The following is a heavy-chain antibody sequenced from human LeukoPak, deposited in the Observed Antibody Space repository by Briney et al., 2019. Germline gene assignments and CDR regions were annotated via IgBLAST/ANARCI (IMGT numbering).Heavy chain of an antibody. V-gene: IGHV5-51*01. CDR2: IYPGDSDA. Sequence: GESLKISCKGSGYSFTSYWIGWVRQMPGKGLEWMGIIYPGDSDARYSPSFQGQVTISADKSISTAYLQLSSLKASDTAMYYCARRRHYDSSGLGAFDIWGQGTMVTVSS. D-gene: IGHD3-22*01. CDR1: GYSFTSYW. J-gene: IGHJ3*02. CDR3: ARRRHYDSSGLGAFDI.